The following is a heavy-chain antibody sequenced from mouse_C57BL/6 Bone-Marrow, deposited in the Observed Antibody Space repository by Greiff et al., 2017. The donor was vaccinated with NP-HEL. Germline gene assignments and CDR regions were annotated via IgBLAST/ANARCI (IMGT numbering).Heavy chain of an antibody. J-gene: IGHJ4*01. Sequence: QVQLQQSGPELVKPGASVKISCKASGYAFSSSWMNWVQQRPGKGLEWIGRIYPGAGDTNYNGKFKGTATLTADKSYSTAYMQLSSLTSEDSAVYFCARRGGVTTRDYAMDYWGQGTSVTVSS. V-gene: IGHV1-82*01. CDR3: ARRGGVTTRDYAMDY. CDR1: GYAFSSSW. CDR2: IYPGAGDT. D-gene: IGHD2-2*01.